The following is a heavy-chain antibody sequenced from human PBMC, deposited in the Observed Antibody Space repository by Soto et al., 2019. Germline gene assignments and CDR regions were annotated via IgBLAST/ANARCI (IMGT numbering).Heavy chain of an antibody. CDR3: ARGDRSGGNAESDY. CDR1: GVSVSSGSDY. Sequence: QVQLQESGPGLVKPSETLSLTCTVSGVSVSSGSDYWSWILQPPGKGLEWIGFIYYIGSTNYNPSLKSRVTISLDTSKNQFSLKLSSVTAADTAVYYCARGDRSGGNAESDYWGQGTLVTVSS. V-gene: IGHV4-61*01. J-gene: IGHJ4*02. CDR2: IYYIGST. D-gene: IGHD2-15*01.